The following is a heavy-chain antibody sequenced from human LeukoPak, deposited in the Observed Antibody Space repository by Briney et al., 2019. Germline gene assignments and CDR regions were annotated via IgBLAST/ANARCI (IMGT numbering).Heavy chain of an antibody. CDR3: ASDSTPYYYGSANSLGY. CDR1: GYTFPSCA. CDR2: ISAYNGNT. J-gene: IGHJ4*02. V-gene: IGHV1-18*01. D-gene: IGHD3-10*01. Sequence: GASVKLSRKSSGYTFPSCAITWVRQAPGQALEWLGWISAYNGNTNYAQRLQGRVTMNTDTSPSTAYMELRSLSTDDTAVYYCASDSTPYYYGSANSLGYWGQGTLVTVSS.